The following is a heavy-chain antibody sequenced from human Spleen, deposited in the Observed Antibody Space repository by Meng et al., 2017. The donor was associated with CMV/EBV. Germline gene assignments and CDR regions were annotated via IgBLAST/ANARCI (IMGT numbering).Heavy chain of an antibody. CDR2: ISGTGVST. CDR1: GFTFSSYA. D-gene: IGHD2-15*01. Sequence: GGSLRLSCAASGFTFSSYAMSWVRQAPGKGLEWVSAISGTGVSTYYADSVKGRFTISRDNSKNTLYLQMNSLRAEDTAVYYCASVRDPVGFYYFDYWGQGTLVTVSS. CDR3: ASVRDPVGFYYFDY. J-gene: IGHJ4*02. V-gene: IGHV3-23*01.